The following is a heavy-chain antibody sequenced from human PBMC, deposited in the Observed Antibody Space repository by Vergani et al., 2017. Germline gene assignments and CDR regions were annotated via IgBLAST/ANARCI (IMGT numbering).Heavy chain of an antibody. Sequence: EVQLVESGGGLVQPGGSLRLSCAASGFTFSSYWMSWVRQAPGKGLEWVANIKQDGSEKYYVDSVKGRFTISRDNAKNSLYLQMNSLRAEDTAVYYCAGGGYCSSTSCPYYFDYWGQGTLVTVSS. D-gene: IGHD2-2*03. CDR1: GFTFSSYW. J-gene: IGHJ4*02. CDR2: IKQDGSEK. CDR3: AGGGYCSSTSCPYYFDY. V-gene: IGHV3-7*03.